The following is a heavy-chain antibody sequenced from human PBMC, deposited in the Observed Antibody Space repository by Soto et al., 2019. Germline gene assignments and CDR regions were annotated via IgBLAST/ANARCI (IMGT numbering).Heavy chain of an antibody. D-gene: IGHD3-10*01. Sequence: QVQLVESGGGVVQPGRSLRLSCATSGFTFSSYAMHWVRQAPGKGLEWVVVISYDGSNKYYADSVKGRFTISRDNSKNTMYVQLNSLRVDDTAVYYCARDQGDYYGSGSYYWFDPWGQGTLVTVSS. J-gene: IGHJ5*02. CDR3: ARDQGDYYGSGSYYWFDP. CDR1: GFTFSSYA. CDR2: ISYDGSNK. V-gene: IGHV3-30-3*01.